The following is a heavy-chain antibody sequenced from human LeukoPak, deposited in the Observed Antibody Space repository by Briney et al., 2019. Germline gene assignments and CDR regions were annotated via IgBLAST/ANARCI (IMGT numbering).Heavy chain of an antibody. J-gene: IGHJ4*02. CDR1: GFTYDDYA. V-gene: IGHV3-43*02. CDR2: ISGDGGST. D-gene: IGHD4-23*01. CDR3: AKDTSGDYGGNQ. Sequence: GGSLRLSCAASGFTYDDYAMHWVRQAPGKGLEWVSLISGDGGSTYYADSVKSRFTISRDNSKNSLYLQMNSLRTEDTALYYCAKDTSGDYGGNQWGQGTLVTVSS.